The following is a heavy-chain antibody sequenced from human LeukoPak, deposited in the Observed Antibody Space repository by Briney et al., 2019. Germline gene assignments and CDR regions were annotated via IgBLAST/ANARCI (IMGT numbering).Heavy chain of an antibody. J-gene: IGHJ4*02. CDR2: VFYSGST. CDR3: ARWRTVAGYQNFDY. CDR1: GGSVSSSSHY. V-gene: IGHV4-39*01. D-gene: IGHD6-19*01. Sequence: PSETLSLTCTVSGGSVSSSSHYWGWIRQPPGKGLEWIGSVFYSGSTYYNPSLKSRVTTSVDTSKNQFSLKLSSVTAADTAVYYRARWRTVAGYQNFDYWGQGTLVTVSS.